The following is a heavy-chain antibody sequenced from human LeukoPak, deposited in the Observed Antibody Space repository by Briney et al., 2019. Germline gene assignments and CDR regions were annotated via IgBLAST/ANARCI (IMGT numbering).Heavy chain of an antibody. V-gene: IGHV1-3*03. D-gene: IGHD4-17*01. CDR1: GYTFTSYA. J-gene: IGHJ6*03. CDR2: INAGNGNT. CDR3: ARGPRPAWYYGDYYYMDV. Sequence: ASVKVSCKASGYTFTSYAMHWVRQAPGQRLEWMGWINAGNGNTKYSQEFQGRVTITRDTSASTAYMELSSLRSEDMAVYYCARGPRPAWYYGDYYYMDVWGKGTTVTVSS.